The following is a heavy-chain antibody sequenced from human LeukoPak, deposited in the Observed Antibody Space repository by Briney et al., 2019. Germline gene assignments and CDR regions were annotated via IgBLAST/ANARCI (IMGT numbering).Heavy chain of an antibody. CDR3: ARALHYYGSGSYYTGYYYYYYGMDV. D-gene: IGHD3-10*01. V-gene: IGHV4-34*01. CDR2: INHSGST. Sequence: SETLSLTCAVYGGSFSGYYWSWIRQPPGKGLEWIGEINHSGSTNYNPSFKSRVTISVDTSKNQFSLKLSSVTAADTAVYYCARALHYYGSGSYYTGYYYYYYGMDVWGQGTTVTVSS. CDR1: GGSFSGYY. J-gene: IGHJ6*02.